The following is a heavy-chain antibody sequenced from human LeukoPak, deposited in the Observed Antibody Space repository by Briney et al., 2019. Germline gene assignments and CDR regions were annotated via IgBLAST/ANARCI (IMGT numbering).Heavy chain of an antibody. D-gene: IGHD5-18*01. Sequence: PGGSLRLSCAASGFTFSDYYMSWIRQAPGKGLEWVSYISSSSSYTNYADSVKGRFTISRDNAKNSLYLQMNSLRAEDTAVYYCTTVQGGYSYGIVDYWGQGTLVTVSS. J-gene: IGHJ4*02. CDR1: GFTFSDYY. CDR2: ISSSSSYT. V-gene: IGHV3-11*06. CDR3: TTVQGGYSYGIVDY.